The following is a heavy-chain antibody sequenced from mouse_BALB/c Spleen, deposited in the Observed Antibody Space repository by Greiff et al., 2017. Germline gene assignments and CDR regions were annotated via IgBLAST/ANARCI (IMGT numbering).Heavy chain of an antibody. D-gene: IGHD2-3*01. CDR3: ARDGYYVKGDY. J-gene: IGHJ2*01. Sequence: QVQLKQSGPGLVAPSQSLSITCTVSGFSLTSYGVHWVRQPPGKGLEWLGVIWAGGSTNYNSALMSRLSISKDNSKSQVFLKMNSLQTDDTAMYYCARDGYYVKGDYWGQGTTLTVSS. CDR1: GFSLTSYG. CDR2: IWAGGST. V-gene: IGHV2-9*02.